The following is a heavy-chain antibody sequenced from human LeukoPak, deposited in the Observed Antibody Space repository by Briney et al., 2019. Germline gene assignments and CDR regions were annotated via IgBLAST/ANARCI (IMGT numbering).Heavy chain of an antibody. CDR2: LYPSGST. J-gene: IGHJ3*01. V-gene: IGHV4-4*07. CDR1: GASISSYY. Sequence: PSETLSLTCTLSGASISSYYWSWIRQPAGKGLEWIGRLYPSGSTYYNPSLKSRVTMSIDTSKNQISLEVISVTAADTAMYYCARSPPTEAHAFDVWGEGTMVTVSS. D-gene: IGHD1-14*01. CDR3: ARSPPTEAHAFDV.